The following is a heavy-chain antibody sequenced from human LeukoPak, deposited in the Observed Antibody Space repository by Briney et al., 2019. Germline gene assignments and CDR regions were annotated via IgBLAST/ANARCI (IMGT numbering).Heavy chain of an antibody. CDR2: IYYSGST. J-gene: IGHJ3*02. CDR1: GFTFSSSA. D-gene: IGHD2-15*01. CDR3: ARLVDYSAFDI. Sequence: GSLRLSCAASGFTFSSSAMSWVRQPPGKGLEWIGSIYYSGSTYYNPSLKSRVTISVDTSKNQFSLKLSSVTAADTAVYYCARLVDYSAFDIWGQGTMVTVSS. V-gene: IGHV4-39*01.